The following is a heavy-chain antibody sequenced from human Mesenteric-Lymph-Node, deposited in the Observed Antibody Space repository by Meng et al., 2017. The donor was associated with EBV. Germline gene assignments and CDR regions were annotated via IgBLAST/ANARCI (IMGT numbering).Heavy chain of an antibody. CDR3: ARDGLDP. CDR2: IRSDGSST. Sequence: EVQLVASGGGLVPPGASLRLCCAVSGFSISPYWMHWVRQAPGKGLVWVSRIRSDGSSTDYADSVKGRFTISRDNAKNTVYLQMSSLRVEDSAVYYCARDGLDPWGQGTLVTVSS. V-gene: IGHV3-74*01. CDR1: GFSISPYW. J-gene: IGHJ5*02.